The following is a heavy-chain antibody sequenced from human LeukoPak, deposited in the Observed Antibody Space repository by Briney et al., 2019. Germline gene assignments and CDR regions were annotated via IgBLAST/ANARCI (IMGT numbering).Heavy chain of an antibody. CDR2: IWYDGSQK. CDR3: ASRPLDI. CDR1: GYTFSAHG. Sequence: GTSLRLSCAASGYTFSAHGMQWVRQAPGKGLEWVAIIWYDGSQKYYADSVKGRFTVSRDNSKNTLFLQMNSLRDDDTAVYSCASRPLDIWGQGTLVTVSS. V-gene: IGHV3-33*01. J-gene: IGHJ4*02.